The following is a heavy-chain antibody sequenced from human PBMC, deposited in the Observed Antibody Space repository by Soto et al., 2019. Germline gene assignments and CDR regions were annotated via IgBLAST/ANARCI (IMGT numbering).Heavy chain of an antibody. V-gene: IGHV3-30*18. CDR1: GFTFSSYG. J-gene: IGHJ5*02. CDR3: AKKGDDYDFWSGTNWFDP. CDR2: ITDDGSNT. Sequence: GGSLRLSCAASGFTFSSYGMHWVRQAPGKGLEWVAVITDDGSNTYYADSVKGRFTISRDNSKNTLYLQMNSLRAEDTAVYYCAKKGDDYDFWSGTNWFDPWGQGPLVTVSS. D-gene: IGHD3-3*01.